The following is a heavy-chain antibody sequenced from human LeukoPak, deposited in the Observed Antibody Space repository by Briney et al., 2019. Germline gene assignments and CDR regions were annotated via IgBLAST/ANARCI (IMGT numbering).Heavy chain of an antibody. J-gene: IGHJ4*02. Sequence: VGSLRLSCAASGVTFSGAAMHGVRQASGKGLGWVGRIRSKANSYATAYAASVEGRFTISRDDSKNTAYLQMNSLKTEDTAVYYCAISAAAGTIDYWGQGTLVTVSS. D-gene: IGHD6-13*01. CDR3: AISAAAGTIDY. CDR1: GVTFSGAA. CDR2: IRSKANSYAT. V-gene: IGHV3-73*01.